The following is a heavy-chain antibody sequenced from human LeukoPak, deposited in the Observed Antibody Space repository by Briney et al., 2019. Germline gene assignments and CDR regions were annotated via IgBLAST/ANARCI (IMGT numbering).Heavy chain of an antibody. CDR3: ARDSYYGSGSYYNFDY. CDR1: GGSISSSNW. J-gene: IGHJ4*02. D-gene: IGHD3-10*01. Sequence: SETLSLTCAVSGGSISSSNWWSWVRQPPGKGLEWIGEIYHSGSTNYNPSLKSRVTISVDKSKNQFSLKLSSVTAADTAVYYCARDSYYGSGSYYNFDYWGQGTLVTVSS. CDR2: IYHSGST. V-gene: IGHV4-4*02.